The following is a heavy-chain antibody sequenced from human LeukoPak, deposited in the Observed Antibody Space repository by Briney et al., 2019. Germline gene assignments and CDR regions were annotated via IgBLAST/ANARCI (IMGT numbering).Heavy chain of an antibody. J-gene: IGHJ4*02. CDR2: ISGSGGST. D-gene: IGHD3-10*01. Sequence: PGGSLRLSCAASGFTFSSYAMSWVRQAPGKGLEWVSAISGSGGSTYYADSVKGRFTISRDNSKNTLYLQMNSLRAEDTAVYYCANGLFGDKVLNYFDYWGQGTLVTVSS. CDR3: ANGLFGDKVLNYFDY. CDR1: GFTFSSYA. V-gene: IGHV3-23*01.